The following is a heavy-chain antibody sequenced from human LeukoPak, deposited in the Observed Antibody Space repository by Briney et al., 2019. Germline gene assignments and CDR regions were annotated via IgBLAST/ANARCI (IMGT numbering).Heavy chain of an antibody. J-gene: IGHJ3*02. Sequence: ASVKVSCKASGYTFVSYSITWVRQAPGQGLEWIGRISVYNGNTNYAQNLQGRITMTTDTSTSTAYMELRSLRSEDTAVYYCARVGVYCSSTSCYGVVAFDIWGQGTMVTVSS. CDR3: ARVGVYCSSTSCYGVVAFDI. CDR2: ISVYNGNT. V-gene: IGHV1-18*01. CDR1: GYTFVSYS. D-gene: IGHD2-2*01.